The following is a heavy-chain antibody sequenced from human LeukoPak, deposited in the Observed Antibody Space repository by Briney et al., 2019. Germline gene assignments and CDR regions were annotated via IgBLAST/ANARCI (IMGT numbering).Heavy chain of an antibody. CDR3: ARGAEQQLVHPFDY. V-gene: IGHV3-30*02. J-gene: IGHJ4*02. Sequence: GGSQRLSCATSGFTFSSYAMHWLRQAPGKGLEWVAFIRYDGSNKYYADSVKGRFTISRDNSKNTLYLQMNSLRAEDTAVYYCARGAEQQLVHPFDYWGQGTLVTVSS. D-gene: IGHD6-13*01. CDR2: IRYDGSNK. CDR1: GFTFSSYA.